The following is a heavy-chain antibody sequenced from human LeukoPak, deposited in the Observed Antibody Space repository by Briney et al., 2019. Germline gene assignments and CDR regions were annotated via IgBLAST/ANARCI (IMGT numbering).Heavy chain of an antibody. J-gene: IGHJ6*02. Sequence: GGSLRLSCAASGFTFSSYAMSWVRQAPGKGLEWVSVIYSGGSTYYADSVKGRFTISRHNSKNTLYLQMNSLRAEDTAVYYCARNQWQDYYGMDVWGQGTTVTVSS. D-gene: IGHD6-19*01. CDR1: GFTFSSYA. CDR2: IYSGGST. V-gene: IGHV3-53*04. CDR3: ARNQWQDYYGMDV.